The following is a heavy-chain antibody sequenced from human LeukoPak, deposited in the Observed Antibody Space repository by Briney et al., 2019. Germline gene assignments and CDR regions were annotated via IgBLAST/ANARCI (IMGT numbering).Heavy chain of an antibody. D-gene: IGHD6-19*01. J-gene: IGHJ4*02. Sequence: PGGSLRLSCAASGFTFSASAMHWVRQASGKGLEWVGRIKSKANTYATAYAASVKGRFTISRDDSKNTAYLQMNSLKIEDTAVYYCTSSRGWQNEYWGQGTLVTVSS. CDR3: TSSRGWQNEY. V-gene: IGHV3-73*01. CDR1: GFTFSASA. CDR2: IKSKANTYAT.